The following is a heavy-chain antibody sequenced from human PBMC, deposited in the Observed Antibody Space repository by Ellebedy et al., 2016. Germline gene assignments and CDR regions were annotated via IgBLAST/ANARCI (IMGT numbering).Heavy chain of an antibody. D-gene: IGHD2-2*02. J-gene: IGHJ4*02. CDR1: GYTFTGYY. Sequence: ASVKVSCXASGYTFTGYYIHWVRQAPGQGLEWMGWISPNSGGTNYAQKFQGRVSMTRDTSISTAYMEVNRLRSDDTAIYYCAREDLIVVPAAIPFDYWGQGTLVTVSS. CDR3: AREDLIVVPAAIPFDY. CDR2: ISPNSGGT. V-gene: IGHV1-2*02.